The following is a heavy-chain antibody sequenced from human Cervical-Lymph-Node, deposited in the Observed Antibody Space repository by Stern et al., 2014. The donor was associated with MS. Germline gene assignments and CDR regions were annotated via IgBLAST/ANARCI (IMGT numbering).Heavy chain of an antibody. CDR3: ATLYDSSGNYGMEV. Sequence: QVQLVQSGAQVKKPGASVKVSCKGSGYTFIRYYIQWVRQAPGQGLEWMGIVNANGGRARYAQKFQGRVTMASDTSTSTVSMELSSLRSEDTAVYYCATLYDSSGNYGMEVWGQGTTVIVSS. CDR2: VNANGGRA. V-gene: IGHV1-46*01. CDR1: GYTFIRYY. D-gene: IGHD5/OR15-5a*01. J-gene: IGHJ6*02.